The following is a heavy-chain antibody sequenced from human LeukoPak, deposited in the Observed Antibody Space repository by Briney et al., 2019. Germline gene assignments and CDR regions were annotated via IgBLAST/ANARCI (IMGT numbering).Heavy chain of an antibody. V-gene: IGHV4-38-2*02. J-gene: IGHJ5*02. CDR1: GYSISSGYF. D-gene: IGHD3-16*02. Sequence: SETLSLTCTVSGYSISSGYFWGWIRQPPGKGLEWIGSFYHSGSTYYNPSLKSRVTISVDTSKNQFSLKLSSVTAADTAVYYCARDGGSSYYYDYVWGSYRYPPYNWFDPWGQGTLVTVSS. CDR2: FYHSGST. CDR3: ARDGGSSYYYDYVWGSYRYPPYNWFDP.